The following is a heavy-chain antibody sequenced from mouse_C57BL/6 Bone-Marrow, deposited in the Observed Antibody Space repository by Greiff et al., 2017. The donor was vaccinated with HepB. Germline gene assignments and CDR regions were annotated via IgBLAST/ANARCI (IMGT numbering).Heavy chain of an antibody. CDR1: GFSFNTYA. CDR2: IRSKSNNYAT. V-gene: IGHV10-1*01. J-gene: IGHJ1*03. Sequence: EVMLVESGGGLVQPKGSLKLSCAASGFSFNTYAMNWVRQAPGKGLEWVARIRSKSNNYATYYADSVKDRFTISRDDSESMLYLQMNNLKTEDTAMYYCVRNHWYFDVWGTGTTVTVSS. CDR3: VRNHWYFDV.